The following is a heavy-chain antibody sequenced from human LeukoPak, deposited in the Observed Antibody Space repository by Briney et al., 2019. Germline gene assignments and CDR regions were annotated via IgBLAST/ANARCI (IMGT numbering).Heavy chain of an antibody. Sequence: GGSLRLSCAASGFTFRSYGMSWVRQAPGKGLEWVSVISADGDATYYADSVKGRFTISRDNSNNTLYLHMSSLTAEDTAVYYCSKVGSASGYAPTDYWGQGIPVTVSS. CDR3: SKVGSASGYAPTDY. J-gene: IGHJ4*02. D-gene: IGHD2-2*01. CDR1: GFTFRSYG. V-gene: IGHV3-23*01. CDR2: ISADGDAT.